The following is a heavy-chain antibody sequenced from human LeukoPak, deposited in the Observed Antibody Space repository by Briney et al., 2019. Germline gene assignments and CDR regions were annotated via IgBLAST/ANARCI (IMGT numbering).Heavy chain of an antibody. CDR2: INPSGGST. V-gene: IGHV1-46*01. Sequence: GASVKVSCKASGYTFTSYYMHWVRQAPGQGLEWMGIINPSGGSTSYAQKFQGRVTMTRDTSTSTVYMELSSLRSEDTAVYYCARCGSGSYGYYYYYMDVWGKGTTVTISS. CDR1: GYTFTSYY. J-gene: IGHJ6*03. CDR3: ARCGSGSYGYYYYYMDV. D-gene: IGHD1-26*01.